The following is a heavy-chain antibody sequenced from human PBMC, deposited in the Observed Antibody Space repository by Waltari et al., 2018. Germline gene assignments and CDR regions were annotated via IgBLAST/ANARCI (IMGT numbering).Heavy chain of an antibody. Sequence: QVQLQESGPGLVKPSETLSLTCAVSGYSISSGYYWGWIRQPPGKGLEWIGSIYLSGSTYYTPSLKSRVTISVDTSKNQFSLKLSSVTAADTAVYYCARQAATTRAFDIWGQGTMVTVSS. CDR1: GYSISSGYY. D-gene: IGHD2-15*01. V-gene: IGHV4-38-2*01. CDR3: ARQAATTRAFDI. CDR2: IYLSGST. J-gene: IGHJ3*02.